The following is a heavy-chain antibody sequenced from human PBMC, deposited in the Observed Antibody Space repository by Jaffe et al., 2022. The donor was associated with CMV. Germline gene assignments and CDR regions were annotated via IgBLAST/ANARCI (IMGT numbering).Heavy chain of an antibody. CDR1: GYTFTSYY. CDR2: INPSGGST. Sequence: QVQLVQSGAEVKKPGASVKVSCKASGYTFTSYYMHWVRQAPGQGLEWMGIINPSGGSTSYAQKFQGRVTMTRDTSTSTVYMELSSLRSEDTAVYYCARAGTIAAAAGTLDYWGQGTLVTVSS. D-gene: IGHD6-13*01. J-gene: IGHJ4*02. V-gene: IGHV1-46*01. CDR3: ARAGTIAAAAGTLDY.